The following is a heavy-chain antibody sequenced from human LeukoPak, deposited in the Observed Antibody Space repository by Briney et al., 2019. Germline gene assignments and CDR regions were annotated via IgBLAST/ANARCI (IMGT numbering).Heavy chain of an antibody. Sequence: SETLSLTCTVSGGSISSYYWSWIRQPAGKGLEWIGRIYTSGSTNYNPSLKSRVTMSVDTSKNQFSLKLSSVTAADTAVYYCARDSHPTYYYGSGSHFDYWGQGTLVTVSS. V-gene: IGHV4-4*07. CDR1: GGSISSYY. D-gene: IGHD3-10*01. CDR2: IYTSGST. J-gene: IGHJ4*02. CDR3: ARDSHPTYYYGSGSHFDY.